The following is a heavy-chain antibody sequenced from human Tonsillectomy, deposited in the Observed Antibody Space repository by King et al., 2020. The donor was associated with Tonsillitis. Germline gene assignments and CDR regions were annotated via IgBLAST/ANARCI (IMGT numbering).Heavy chain of an antibody. CDR2: ISYDGSNK. CDR3: ARDGGEYYFDY. V-gene: IGHV3-30-3*01. D-gene: IGHD3-10*01. CDR1: GFTFSSYA. J-gene: IGHJ4*02. Sequence: VQLVESGGGVVQPGRSLRLSCAASGFTFSSYALHWVRQAPGKGLEWVAVISYDGSNKYYADSVKGQFTISRDNSKNTLYLQMNSLRAGDTAVYYCARDGGEYYFDYWGQGTLVTVSS.